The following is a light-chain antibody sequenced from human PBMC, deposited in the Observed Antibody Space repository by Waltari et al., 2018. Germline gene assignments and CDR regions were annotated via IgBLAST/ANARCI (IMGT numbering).Light chain of an antibody. Sequence: QSALTQPPSASGSLGQSVPISCTGTSSDVGGYNYVSWLQHHPGKAPKLMIYDVNKRPSGVPDRFSASKSGNTASLTVSGLQAADEADYYCSSYGGTNNFFVFGTGTKVTVL. CDR2: DVN. CDR3: SSYGGTNNFFV. J-gene: IGLJ1*01. V-gene: IGLV2-8*01. CDR1: SSDVGGYNY.